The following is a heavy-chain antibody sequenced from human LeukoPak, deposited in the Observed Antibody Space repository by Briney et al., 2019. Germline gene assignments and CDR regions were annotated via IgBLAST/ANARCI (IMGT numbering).Heavy chain of an antibody. CDR2: IYYSGST. J-gene: IGHJ4*02. V-gene: IGHV4-39*07. Sequence: SETLSLTCTVSGGSISSSSYYWGWIRQPPGKGLEWIGSIYYSGSTYYNPSLKSRVTISVDTSKNQFSLKLSSVTAADTAVYYCAREGHGVGATTDFDYWGQGTLVTVSS. D-gene: IGHD1-26*01. CDR1: GGSISSSSYY. CDR3: AREGHGVGATTDFDY.